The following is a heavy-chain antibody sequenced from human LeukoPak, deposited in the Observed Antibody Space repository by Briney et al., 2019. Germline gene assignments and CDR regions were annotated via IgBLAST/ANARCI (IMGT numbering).Heavy chain of an antibody. CDR2: IRSKTDNGTA. Sequence: GGSLRLSCAASGFTFSSYWMNWARQAPGKGLEWVGRIRSKTDNGTADYAAPVKGRFTISRNDSEKTLYLQMNSLKAEDTAMYYCTTRGYCSSPNCYSDYWGRGTLVAVSS. CDR3: TTRGYCSSPNCYSDY. J-gene: IGHJ4*02. V-gene: IGHV3-15*07. CDR1: GFTFSSYW. D-gene: IGHD2-2*02.